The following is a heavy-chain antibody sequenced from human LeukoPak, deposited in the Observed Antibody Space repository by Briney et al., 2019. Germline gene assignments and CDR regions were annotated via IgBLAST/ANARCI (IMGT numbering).Heavy chain of an antibody. CDR2: ISSSSSYI. D-gene: IGHD1-26*01. CDR1: GLTFSSYS. Sequence: PGGSLRLSCAASGLTFSSYSMNWVRQAPGKGLEWVSSISSSSSYIYYADSVKGRFTISRDNAKNSLYLQMNSLRAEDTAVYYCARVGATERAFDYWGQGTLVTVSS. V-gene: IGHV3-21*01. CDR3: ARVGATERAFDY. J-gene: IGHJ4*02.